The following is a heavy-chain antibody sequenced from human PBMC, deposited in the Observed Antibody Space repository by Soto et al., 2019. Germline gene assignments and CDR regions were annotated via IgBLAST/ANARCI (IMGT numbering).Heavy chain of an antibody. CDR2: IYWDNDK. D-gene: IGHD6-13*01. J-gene: IGHJ5*02. CDR1: GLSLSTPGVG. Sequence: QITLKESGPALMEPTQTLTLTCSFSGLSLSTPGVGVGWLRQSPGKALECLAIIYWDNDKRYNPSLKTRLTSTKDTAKNQVVFTMTYMEPVDTAIYSCAHRVTYSTSYNVGWFDPWGQGTMVTVS. CDR3: AHRVTYSTSYNVGWFDP. V-gene: IGHV2-5*02.